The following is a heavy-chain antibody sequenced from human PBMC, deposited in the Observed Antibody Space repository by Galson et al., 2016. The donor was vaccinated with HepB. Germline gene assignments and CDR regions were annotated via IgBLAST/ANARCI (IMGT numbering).Heavy chain of an antibody. J-gene: IGHJ4*02. Sequence: SLRLSCAASGFTFSSHWMHWVRQAPGKGLVWVSRINSDGSTTSYEDFVKGRFTISRDNAKNTLYLQMNSLRGEDTAVYYCASGVIKPRGDYWGQGTVVTVSS. CDR2: INSDGSTT. V-gene: IGHV3-74*01. CDR3: ASGVIKPRGDY. D-gene: IGHD1-14*01. CDR1: GFTFSSHW.